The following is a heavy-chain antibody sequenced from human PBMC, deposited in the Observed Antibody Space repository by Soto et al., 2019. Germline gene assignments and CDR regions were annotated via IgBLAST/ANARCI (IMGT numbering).Heavy chain of an antibody. J-gene: IGHJ6*02. CDR3: AKDRGLAESGTWSHYYYGMDV. Sequence: QVQLLESGGGVVQPGRSLRLSCVASGFTLTNNGMHWVRQAPGQGLEWVAVISSDGSSYYYGDSVRGRFTISRDTFKNTLFLEMNSLTTADTAVSYCAKDRGLAESGTWSHYYYGMDVWGQGTSVTVS. CDR2: ISSDGSSY. V-gene: IGHV3-30*18. CDR1: GFTLTNNG. D-gene: IGHD1-26*01.